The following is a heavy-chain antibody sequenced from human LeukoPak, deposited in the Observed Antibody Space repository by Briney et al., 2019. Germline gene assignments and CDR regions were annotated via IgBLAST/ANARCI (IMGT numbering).Heavy chain of an antibody. CDR3: AREFRVATIAFDI. D-gene: IGHD5-24*01. CDR2: IYYSGST. CDR1: GGSISSSSYY. J-gene: IGHJ3*02. V-gene: IGHV4-39*07. Sequence: TPSETLSLTCTVSGGSISSSSYYWGWIRQPPGKGLEWIGSIYYSGSTNYNPSLKSRVTISVDTSKNQFSLKLSSVTAADTAVYYCAREFRVATIAFDIWGQGTMVTVSS.